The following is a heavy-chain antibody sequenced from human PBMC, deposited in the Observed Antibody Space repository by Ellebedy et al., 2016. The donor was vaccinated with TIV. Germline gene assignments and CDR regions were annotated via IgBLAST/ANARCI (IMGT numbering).Heavy chain of an antibody. D-gene: IGHD2-15*01. Sequence: GESLKISXAASGFTFSSYGMHWVRQAPGKGLEWVAVIWYDGSNKYYADSVKGRFTISRDNSKNTLYLQMNSLRAEDTAVYYCARGREGVVVVAATDWFDPWGQGTLVTVSS. V-gene: IGHV3-33*01. CDR1: GFTFSSYG. J-gene: IGHJ5*02. CDR2: IWYDGSNK. CDR3: ARGREGVVVVAATDWFDP.